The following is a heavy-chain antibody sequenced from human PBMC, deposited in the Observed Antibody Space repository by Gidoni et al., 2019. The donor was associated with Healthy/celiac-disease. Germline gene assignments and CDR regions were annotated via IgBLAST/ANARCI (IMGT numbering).Heavy chain of an antibody. J-gene: IGHJ4*02. Sequence: QVQLVQSGAEVTKPGASVKVSCKASGYTFTSYYMHWVRQAPVQGLEWMGIINPSGGSTSYAQKFQGRVTMTRDTSTSTVYMELSSLRSEDTAVYYCARDIHGGGDLYWGQGTLVTVSS. V-gene: IGHV1-46*01. CDR2: INPSGGST. D-gene: IGHD2-21*02. CDR1: GYTFTSYY. CDR3: ARDIHGGGDLY.